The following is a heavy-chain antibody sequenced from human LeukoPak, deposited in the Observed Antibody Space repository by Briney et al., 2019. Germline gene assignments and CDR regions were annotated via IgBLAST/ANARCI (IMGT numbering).Heavy chain of an antibody. CDR3: ARRIAAFNYGMDV. CDR2: IYYSGST. CDR1: GGSISSYY. Sequence: SSETLSLTCTVSGGSISSYYWSWIRQPPGKGLEGIGYIYYSGSTNYNPSLKSRVTISVDTSKNQFSLKLSSVTAADTAVYYCARRIAAFNYGMDVWGQGTTVTVSS. V-gene: IGHV4-59*01. D-gene: IGHD6-6*01. J-gene: IGHJ6*02.